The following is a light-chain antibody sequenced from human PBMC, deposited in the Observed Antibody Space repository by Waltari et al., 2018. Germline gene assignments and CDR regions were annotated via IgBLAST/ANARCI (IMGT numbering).Light chain of an antibody. Sequence: DIQMTQSPSTVSASLGDRVTITCRASQKLNTFLSWYQKKPGAVPNLLVYDASILERGVPSRFSGSGSGTHFTLTISGLQPDDFATYYCQQYYDYPINFGQGTRL. V-gene: IGKV1-5*01. J-gene: IGKJ5*01. CDR1: QKLNTF. CDR3: QQYYDYPIN. CDR2: DAS.